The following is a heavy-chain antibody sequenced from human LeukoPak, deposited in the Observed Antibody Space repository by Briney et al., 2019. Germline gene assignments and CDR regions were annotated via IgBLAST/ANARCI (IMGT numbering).Heavy chain of an antibody. CDR3: ARDGPKEYYYGSGSYPTDY. CDR2: ISSSSSYI. Sequence: GGSLRLSCAASGFTFSSYSMNWVRQAPGKGLEWVSSISSSSSYIYYADSVKGRFTISRDNAKNSLYLQMNSLRAEDTAVYYCARDGPKEYYYGSGSYPTDYWGQGTLVTVSS. V-gene: IGHV3-21*01. J-gene: IGHJ4*02. D-gene: IGHD3-10*01. CDR1: GFTFSSYS.